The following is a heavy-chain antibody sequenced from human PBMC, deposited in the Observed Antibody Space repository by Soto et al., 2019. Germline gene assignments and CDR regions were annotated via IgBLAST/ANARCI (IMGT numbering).Heavy chain of an antibody. D-gene: IGHD6-19*01. J-gene: IGHJ4*02. Sequence: EVELVESGGGLVQPGGSLRLSCTASGFTFSGFWMHWVRQAPGKWLVWVSRINGDGSVKNYADSVKGRFIMSRDNAKNTLYLQMNSLRFDYTAVHYCVRLQETSGCGAFDYWGQGTLVTVSS. CDR2: INGDGSVK. CDR1: GFTFSGFW. CDR3: VRLQETSGCGAFDY. V-gene: IGHV3-74*01.